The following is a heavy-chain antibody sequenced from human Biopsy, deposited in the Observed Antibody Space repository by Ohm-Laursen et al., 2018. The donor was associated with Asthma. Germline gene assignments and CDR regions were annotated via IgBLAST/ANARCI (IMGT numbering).Heavy chain of an antibody. Sequence: SLRLSCAASGFTGSRDHMVWVRQAPGKGLEWVSVIYSGGTSDTADSVRGRFTISRDFYKNTLYLQMDSLRAEDTAVYYCARGDSSGWSHYYFDYWGQGTLVTVSS. D-gene: IGHD6-19*01. V-gene: IGHV3-53*01. CDR3: ARGDSSGWSHYYFDY. J-gene: IGHJ4*02. CDR2: IYSGGTS. CDR1: GFTGSRDH.